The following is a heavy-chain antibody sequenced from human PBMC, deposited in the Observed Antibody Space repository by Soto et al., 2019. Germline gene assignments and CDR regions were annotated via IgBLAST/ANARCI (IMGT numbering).Heavy chain of an antibody. D-gene: IGHD3-3*01. J-gene: IGHJ3*02. V-gene: IGHV1-8*01. Sequence: QVQLVQSGAEVKKPGASVKVSCKASGYTFTSYDINWVRQATGQGLEWMGWMNPNSGNTGYAQKLRGRVTMTRNTSISTAYMELSSLRSEDTAVYYCSSTARNYDFWSGYSFDIWGQGTMVTFSS. CDR3: SSTARNYDFWSGYSFDI. CDR2: MNPNSGNT. CDR1: GYTFTSYD.